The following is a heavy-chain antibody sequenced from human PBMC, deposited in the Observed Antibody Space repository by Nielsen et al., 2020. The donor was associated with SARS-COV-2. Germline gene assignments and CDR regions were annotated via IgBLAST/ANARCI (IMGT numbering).Heavy chain of an antibody. CDR2: ISAYNGNT. V-gene: IGHV1-18*01. CDR3: ARAAEGSYNWNFGGSHYYGMDV. J-gene: IGHJ6*02. D-gene: IGHD1-7*01. CDR1: GYTFTSYG. Sequence: ASVKVSCKASGYTFTSYGISWVRQAPGQGLEWMGWISAYNGNTNYAQKLQGRVTMTTDTSTSTAYMELRSLRSDDTAVYYCARAAEGSYNWNFGGSHYYGMDVWGQGTTVTVSS.